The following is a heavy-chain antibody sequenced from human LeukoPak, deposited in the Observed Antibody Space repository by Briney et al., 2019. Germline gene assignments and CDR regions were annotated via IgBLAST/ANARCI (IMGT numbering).Heavy chain of an antibody. D-gene: IGHD3-10*01. CDR3: AKVREFGEGGFDY. CDR2: ISGNGGST. CDR1: GFTSSNYG. V-gene: IGHV3-23*01. Sequence: PGGSLRLSCAASGFTSSNYGMSWVRQAPGKGLEWVSGISGNGGSTYYADSVKGRFTISRDNSKNTLYLQMNSLRAEDTAVYYCAKVREFGEGGFDYWGQGTLVTASS. J-gene: IGHJ4*02.